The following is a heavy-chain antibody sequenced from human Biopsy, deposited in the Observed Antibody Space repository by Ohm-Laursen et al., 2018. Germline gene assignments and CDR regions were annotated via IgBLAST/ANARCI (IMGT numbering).Heavy chain of an antibody. CDR1: GDAFLGYY. J-gene: IGHJ4*02. CDR3: ARDLLEWSLPS. CDR2: IYPNSGDT. D-gene: IGHD3-3*01. Sequence: ASVKVSCKASGDAFLGYYLHWVRQAPGQGLEWMGSIYPNSGDTDFAQKFQGRVSMTRDTSVSTAYLELTSLRSDDTAIYYCARDLLEWSLPSWGQGTLVSVSS. V-gene: IGHV1-2*02.